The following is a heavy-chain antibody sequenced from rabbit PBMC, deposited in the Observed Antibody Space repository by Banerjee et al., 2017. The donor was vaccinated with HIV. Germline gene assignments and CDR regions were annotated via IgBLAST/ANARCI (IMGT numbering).Heavy chain of an antibody. Sequence: QSLEESGGDLVKPGASLTLTCTASGFSFSSSYWICWVRQAPGKGLEWIGCIYTGSGTTYYASWARGRFTVSKTSSTSVTLQLNSLTAADTATYFCTKDPYTGSGDWFTLWGQGTLVTVS. D-gene: IGHD8-1*01. CDR2: IYTGSGTT. CDR1: GFSFSSSYW. CDR3: TKDPYTGSGDWFTL. V-gene: IGHV1S40*01. J-gene: IGHJ4*01.